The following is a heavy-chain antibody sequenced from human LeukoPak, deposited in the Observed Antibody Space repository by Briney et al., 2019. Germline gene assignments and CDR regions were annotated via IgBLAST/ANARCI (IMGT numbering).Heavy chain of an antibody. J-gene: IGHJ3*02. Sequence: PGGSLRLSCAASGFTFSNYGIHWVRQAPGKGLEWVAFIRYDGSNKFYADSVQGRFTISRDNSKNTLYLQMISLRTEDTAVYYCAKDLITMATRVPSDIWGQGTMVTVSS. CDR2: IRYDGSNK. V-gene: IGHV3-30*02. D-gene: IGHD3-10*01. CDR3: AKDLITMATRVPSDI. CDR1: GFTFSNYG.